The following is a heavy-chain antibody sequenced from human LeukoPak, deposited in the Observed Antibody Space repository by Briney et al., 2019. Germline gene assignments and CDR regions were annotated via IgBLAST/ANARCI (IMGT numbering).Heavy chain of an antibody. CDR2: IYTSGST. Sequence: SETLSLTCTVSGGSISSYYWSWIRQPAGKGLEWIGRIYTSGSTNYNPSLKSRVTISVDMSKNQLSLKLSSVTAADTAVYYCARAGRGVIRSFDYWGQGTLVTVSS. V-gene: IGHV4-4*07. CDR1: GGSISSYY. D-gene: IGHD3-10*01. CDR3: ARAGRGVIRSFDY. J-gene: IGHJ4*02.